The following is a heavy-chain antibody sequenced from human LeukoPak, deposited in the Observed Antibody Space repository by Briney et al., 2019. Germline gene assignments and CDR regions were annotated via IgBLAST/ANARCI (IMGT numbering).Heavy chain of an antibody. CDR1: GLTFSIYW. J-gene: IGHJ4*02. V-gene: IGHV3-7*01. CDR2: IKQDGSEK. Sequence: GGSLRLSCAVSGLTFSIYWMSWVRQAPGKGLEWVANIKQDGSEKSHVDSVKGRFSVSRDNAKHSLYLQMNSLRAEDTAVYYCARDEGYSSHWGQGTLVIVSS. CDR3: ARDEGYSSH. D-gene: IGHD6-13*01.